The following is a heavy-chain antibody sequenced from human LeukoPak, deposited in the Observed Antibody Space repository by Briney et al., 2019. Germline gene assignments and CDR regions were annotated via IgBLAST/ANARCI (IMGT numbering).Heavy chain of an antibody. CDR3: ARGKQWLVHSY. V-gene: IGHV4-59*01. Sequence: PSETLSLTCTASGGCISSYYWSWIRQPPGKGLEWIGYIYYSGSTNYNPSLKSRVTISVDTSKNQFSLKLSSVTAADTAVYYCARGKQWLVHSYWGQGTLVTVSS. CDR2: IYYSGST. CDR1: GGCISSYY. D-gene: IGHD6-19*01. J-gene: IGHJ4*02.